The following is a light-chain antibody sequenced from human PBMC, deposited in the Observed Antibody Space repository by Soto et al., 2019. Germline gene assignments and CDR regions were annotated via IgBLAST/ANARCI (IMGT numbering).Light chain of an antibody. J-gene: IGKJ1*01. CDR1: QSISVW. CDR2: QAS. Sequence: DIQMTQSPSTLSASVGGRVTITCRASQSISVWLAWYQQKPGKAPKPLIYQASSLESGVPSRFSGSGSGTEFTLTISSLQPDDFATYFCHQYHSFSRTFGPGTRVEIK. CDR3: HQYHSFSRT. V-gene: IGKV1-5*03.